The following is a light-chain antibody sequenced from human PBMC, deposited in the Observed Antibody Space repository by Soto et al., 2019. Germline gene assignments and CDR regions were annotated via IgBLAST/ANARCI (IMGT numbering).Light chain of an antibody. V-gene: IGKV3-15*01. CDR1: QTVSSH. CDR2: GAS. Sequence: EAVMTQSPATLSVSPGERATLSCRASQTVSSHLAWYQQRPGQTPRLVIYGASTRATGIPARFSGSQSETEFTLTITSLQSEDFAIYYCQQYNNWPWTFGQGTKVEIK. J-gene: IGKJ1*01. CDR3: QQYNNWPWT.